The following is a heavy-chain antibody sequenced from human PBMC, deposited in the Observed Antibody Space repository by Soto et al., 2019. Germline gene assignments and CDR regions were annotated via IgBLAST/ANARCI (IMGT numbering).Heavy chain of an antibody. D-gene: IGHD3-9*01. CDR1: GGSISSGRFY. V-gene: IGHV4-31*03. CDR3: ARTTFYDIFTAYYSLFDY. CDR2: IADSGSS. J-gene: IGHJ4*02. Sequence: QVQLQESGPGLVKPSQTLTLTCTVSGGSISSGRFYWSWIRQHPGKGLEWIGHIADSGSSYYNPSLASRVTISVEKSTNQFSLKLSAVTAADTAVYFCARTTFYDIFTAYYSLFDYWGQGTMVTVSS.